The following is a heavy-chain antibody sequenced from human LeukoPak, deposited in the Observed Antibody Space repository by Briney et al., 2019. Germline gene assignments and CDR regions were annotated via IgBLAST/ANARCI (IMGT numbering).Heavy chain of an antibody. CDR1: GFTVSSNY. CDR3: ASWPGGWYGEDS. J-gene: IGHJ4*02. V-gene: IGHV3-53*01. Sequence: GSLRLSCAASGFTVSSNYMSWVRQAPGKGLEWVSVIYGGGSTYYADSVKGRFTISRDTSKNTLNLQMNSLRAEDTAVYYCASWPGGWYGEDSWGQGTLVTVSS. D-gene: IGHD6-19*01. CDR2: IYGGGST.